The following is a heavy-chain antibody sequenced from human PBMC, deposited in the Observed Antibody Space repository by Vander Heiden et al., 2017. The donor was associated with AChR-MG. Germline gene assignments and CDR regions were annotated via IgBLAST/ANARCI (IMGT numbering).Heavy chain of an antibody. V-gene: IGHV3-30*18. CDR3: AKSTPDY. CDR1: GFTFSSYG. CDR2: ISYDGSNK. J-gene: IGHJ4*02. Sequence: QVQLVESGGGVVKPGRSLRLSCAASGFTFSSYGMHWVRQAPGKGLEWVAVISYDGSNKYYADSVKGRFTISRDNSKNTLYLQMNSLRAEDTAVYYCAKSTPDYWGQGTLVTVSS.